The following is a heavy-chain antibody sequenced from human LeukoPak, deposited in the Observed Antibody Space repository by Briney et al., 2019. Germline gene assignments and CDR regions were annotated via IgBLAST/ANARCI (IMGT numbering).Heavy chain of an antibody. CDR2: ITTSGDWT. V-gene: IGHV3-23*01. J-gene: IGHJ4*02. D-gene: IGHD6-25*01. Sequence: GGSLRLSCAASGFAFDNYVMTWVRQAPGKGLDWFSAITTSGDWTYYADSVKGRFTISRDNSKSTMYLQMTSLTAEDTAVYYCAKGSGTSRPYYLDYWGRGTLVTVSS. CDR3: AKGSGTSRPYYLDY. CDR1: GFAFDNYV.